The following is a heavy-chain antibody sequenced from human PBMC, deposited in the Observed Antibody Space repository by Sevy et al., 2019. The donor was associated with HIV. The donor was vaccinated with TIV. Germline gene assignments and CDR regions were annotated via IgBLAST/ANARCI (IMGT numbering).Heavy chain of an antibody. V-gene: IGHV3-21*01. D-gene: IGHD2-2*01. Sequence: GGSLRLSCVVSGFTFSKYPMNWVRQAPGKGLEWVSSISSSSNYIYYGDSVKGRFTISRDNAKNSLYLQMNSLRADDRAVYYCARDGGCSSTACLLYFDYWGQGTLVTVSS. CDR3: ARDGGCSSTACLLYFDY. CDR1: GFTFSKYP. CDR2: ISSSSNYI. J-gene: IGHJ4*02.